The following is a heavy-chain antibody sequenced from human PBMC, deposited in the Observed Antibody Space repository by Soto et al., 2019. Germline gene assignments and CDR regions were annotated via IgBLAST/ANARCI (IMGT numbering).Heavy chain of an antibody. CDR3: ARDGRWELRSIPVSYFDY. CDR2: ISSSGSTI. J-gene: IGHJ4*02. Sequence: VGSLRLSCAASGFTFSSYEMNWVRQAPGKGLEWVSYISSSGSTIYYADSVKGRFTISRDNAKNSLYLQMNSLRAEDTAVYYCARDGRWELRSIPVSYFDYWGQGTLVTVSS. V-gene: IGHV3-48*03. D-gene: IGHD1-26*01. CDR1: GFTFSSYE.